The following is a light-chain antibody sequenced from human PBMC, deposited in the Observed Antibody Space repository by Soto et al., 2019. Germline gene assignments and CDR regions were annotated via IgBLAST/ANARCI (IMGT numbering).Light chain of an antibody. CDR2: SRN. CDR1: SSNIGSNA. V-gene: IGLV1-44*01. CDR3: AAWDDSLNGVV. J-gene: IGLJ2*01. Sequence: QAVVTQPPSASGTPGQRVTISCSGSSSNIGSNAVNWYHQLPGTAPKLLFYSRNQRPSGVPDRFSGSRSGTSASLAISGLQSEDEGTYYCAAWDDSLNGVVFGGGTKLTVL.